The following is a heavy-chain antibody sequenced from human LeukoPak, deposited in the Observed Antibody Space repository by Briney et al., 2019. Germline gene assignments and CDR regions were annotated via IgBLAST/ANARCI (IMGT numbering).Heavy chain of an antibody. D-gene: IGHD2-2*01. V-gene: IGHV4-39*07. CDR3: AKSLGYCSSTSCLALDY. J-gene: IGHJ4*02. Sequence: SETLSFTCTVSGGSISSYYWGWIRQPPGKGLEWIGNIFYSGSTYYSPSLRSRVTISLDTSRNQFSLKLKTVTAADTAVYYCAKSLGYCSSTSCLALDYWGQGTLVTVSS. CDR1: GGSISSYY. CDR2: IFYSGST.